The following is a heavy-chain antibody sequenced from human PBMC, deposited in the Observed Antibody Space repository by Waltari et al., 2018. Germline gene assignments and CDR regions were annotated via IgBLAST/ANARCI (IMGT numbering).Heavy chain of an antibody. CDR1: GFTFRSYW. CDR3: ARDKQQLVTGGYYYYMDV. CDR2: IKQDGSEK. Sequence: EVQLVESGGGLVQPGGSLRLSCAASGFTFRSYWMSWVRQAPGKGLEGVANIKQDGSEKYYVDSVKGRFTISRDNAKNSLYLQMNSLRAEDTAVYYCARDKQQLVTGGYYYYMDVWGKGTTVTVSS. D-gene: IGHD6-13*01. J-gene: IGHJ6*03. V-gene: IGHV3-7*01.